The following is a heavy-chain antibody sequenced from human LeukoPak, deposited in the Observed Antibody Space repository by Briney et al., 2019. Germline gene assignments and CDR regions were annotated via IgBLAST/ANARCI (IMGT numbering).Heavy chain of an antibody. D-gene: IGHD3-9*01. CDR2: IYHSGST. V-gene: IGHV4-38-2*02. CDR1: GYSISSGYY. J-gene: IGHJ4*02. CDR3: ARSPTDWLNDY. Sequence: SETLSLTCTVSGYSISSGYYWGWIRQPPGKGLEWIGSIYHSGSTYYNPSLKSRVTISVDTSKNQFSLKLSSVTAADTAVYYCARSPTDWLNDYWGQGTLVTVSS.